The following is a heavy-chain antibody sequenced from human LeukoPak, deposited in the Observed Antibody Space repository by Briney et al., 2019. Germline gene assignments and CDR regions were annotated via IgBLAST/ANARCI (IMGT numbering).Heavy chain of an antibody. V-gene: IGHV1-2*02. Sequence: ASMKVSCKSSGFTFTDHYIHWVRQGPGQGLEWVGYIGPHSTFTSSPQEFQGRVTMTRDASMSTAYMELTRLTSDDTAVYYCVREGEGPLSKDFDYWGQGTLVTVSS. CDR3: VREGEGPLSKDFDY. CDR2: IGPHSTFT. J-gene: IGHJ4*02. CDR1: GFTFTDHY. D-gene: IGHD2/OR15-2a*01.